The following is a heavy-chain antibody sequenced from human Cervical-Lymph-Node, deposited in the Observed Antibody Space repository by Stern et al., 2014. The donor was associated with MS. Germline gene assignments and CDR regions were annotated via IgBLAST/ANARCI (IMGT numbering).Heavy chain of an antibody. Sequence: MQLVESGGGVVEPGRSLRLSCAASGFTFSSFGMHWVRLAPGKGLEWLAVISSDGSLRYYGDSVKGRFTISRDSSNNTLYLQMSGLRIEDTALYYCAKDRGSYGSDALDIWGQGTLVTISS. J-gene: IGHJ3*02. CDR3: AKDRGSYGSDALDI. V-gene: IGHV3-30*18. CDR2: ISSDGSLR. CDR1: GFTFSSFG. D-gene: IGHD1-26*01.